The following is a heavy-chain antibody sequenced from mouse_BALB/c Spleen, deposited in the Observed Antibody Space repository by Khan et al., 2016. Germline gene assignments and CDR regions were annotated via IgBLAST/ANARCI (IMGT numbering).Heavy chain of an antibody. CDR2: IAPGSGST. CDR1: GYTFTSYW. J-gene: IGHJ3*01. Sequence: DLVKPGASVKLSCKASGYTFTSYWINWIKQRPGQGLEWIGRIAPGSGSTYYNEMFKGKATLTVDTSSSTAYIQLSSLSSEDSAVYFGARGRLLFFAYWGQGTLVTVSA. D-gene: IGHD6-1*01. V-gene: IGHV1S41*01. CDR3: ARGRLLFFAY.